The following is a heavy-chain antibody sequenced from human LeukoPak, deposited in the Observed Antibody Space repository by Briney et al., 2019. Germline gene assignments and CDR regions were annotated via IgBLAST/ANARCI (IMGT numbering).Heavy chain of an antibody. CDR2: MNQGGSET. V-gene: IGHV3-7*01. CDR1: GFTFGRHW. Sequence: GGSLRLSCAASGFTFGRHWMSWVRQAPGKGLEWVAHMNQGGSETTNVDSVKGRFTISRDDAKNLVFLQMNSLRVEDTAVYYCARQTGSGLFILPGGQGTLVTVSS. D-gene: IGHD3/OR15-3a*01. CDR3: ARQTGSGLFILP. J-gene: IGHJ4*02.